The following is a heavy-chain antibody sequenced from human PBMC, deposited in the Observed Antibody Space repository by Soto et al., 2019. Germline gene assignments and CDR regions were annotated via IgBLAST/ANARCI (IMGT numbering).Heavy chain of an antibody. CDR3: ARLPMYYYDSSGRDVFAI. Sequence: GESLKISCKGSGYSFTSYWIGWVRQMPGKGLEWMGIIYPGDSDTRYSPSFQGQVTISADKSISTAYLQWSSLKASDTAMYYCARLPMYYYDSSGRDVFAICGQGTMVPVSS. CDR1: GYSFTSYW. V-gene: IGHV5-51*01. D-gene: IGHD3-22*01. CDR2: IYPGDSDT. J-gene: IGHJ3*02.